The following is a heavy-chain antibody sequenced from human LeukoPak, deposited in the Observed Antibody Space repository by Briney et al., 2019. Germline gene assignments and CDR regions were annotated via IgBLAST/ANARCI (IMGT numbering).Heavy chain of an antibody. V-gene: IGHV3-48*03. Sequence: GGSLRLSCAVSGFTFSSYEMNWVRQAPGKGLEWVSYISSSGGTRYYADSMKGRFTISRDNAKNSLYLQMNSLRAEDTAVYYCTRGDGGFDWLIDYWGQGTLVTVSS. J-gene: IGHJ4*02. CDR3: TRGDGGFDWLIDY. D-gene: IGHD3-9*01. CDR1: GFTFSSYE. CDR2: ISSSGGTR.